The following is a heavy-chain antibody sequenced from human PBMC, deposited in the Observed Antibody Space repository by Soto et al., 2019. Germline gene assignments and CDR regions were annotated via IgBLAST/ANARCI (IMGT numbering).Heavy chain of an antibody. CDR2: TYYRSRWYN. CDR3: ARDGGIALTTFDY. D-gene: IGHD4-17*01. V-gene: IGHV6-1*01. CDR1: GDSVSDNTAA. J-gene: IGHJ4*02. Sequence: QTLSLTCAISGDSVSDNTAAWNWIRQSPSRGLEWLGRTYYRSRWYNDYAVSVRSRISINPDTSKNQFSLQLNSVTPEDTAVYYCARDGGIALTTFDYWGQGSLVTVS.